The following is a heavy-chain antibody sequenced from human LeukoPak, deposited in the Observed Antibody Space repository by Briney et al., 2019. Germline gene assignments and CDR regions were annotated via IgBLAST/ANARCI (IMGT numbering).Heavy chain of an antibody. V-gene: IGHV3-30*04. Sequence: GGSLRLSCAASGFTFSSYAMHWVRQAPGKGLEWVAVISYDGSNKYYADSVKGRFTISRDNSKNTLYLQMNSLRAEDTAVYYCAKGSGSSSSTDYYYYYMDVWGKGTTVTVSS. CDR2: ISYDGSNK. D-gene: IGHD6-6*01. CDR3: AKGSGSSSSTDYYYYYMDV. CDR1: GFTFSSYA. J-gene: IGHJ6*03.